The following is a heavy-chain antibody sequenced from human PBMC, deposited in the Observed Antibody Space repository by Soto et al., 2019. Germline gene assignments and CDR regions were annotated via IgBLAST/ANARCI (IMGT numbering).Heavy chain of an antibody. CDR1: GFTFSSYG. CDR3: AKGLQPQYYYGMDV. D-gene: IGHD2-2*01. J-gene: IGHJ6*02. Sequence: GGSLRLSCAASGFTFSSYGMHWVRQAPGKGLEWVAVISYDGSNKYYADSVKGRFTISRDNSKNTLYLQMNSLRAEDTAVYYCAKGLQPQYYYGMDVWGQGTTVTVSS. V-gene: IGHV3-30*18. CDR2: ISYDGSNK.